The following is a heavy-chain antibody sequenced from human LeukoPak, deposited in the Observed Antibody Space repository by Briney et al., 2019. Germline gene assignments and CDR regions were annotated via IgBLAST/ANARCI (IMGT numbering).Heavy chain of an antibody. CDR1: GFTLSSYE. Sequence: GGSLRLSCAASGFTLSSYEMNWVRQAPGKGLEWVSYISRSASTTHYADSVKGRFTISRDNAKNSLYLQMNSLRAEDTAVYYCARDCDSTSCYPYWGQGTLVTVSS. CDR2: ISRSASTT. CDR3: ARDCDSTSCYPY. J-gene: IGHJ4*02. D-gene: IGHD2-2*01. V-gene: IGHV3-48*03.